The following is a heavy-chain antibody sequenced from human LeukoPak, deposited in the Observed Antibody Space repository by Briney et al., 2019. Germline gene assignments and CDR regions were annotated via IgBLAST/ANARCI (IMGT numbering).Heavy chain of an antibody. CDR2: IIPIFGTA. J-gene: IGHJ6*03. CDR3: ARGTLPPWLPPPPYYYMDV. CDR1: GGTFSSYA. D-gene: IGHD6-19*01. Sequence: AASVKVSCKASGGTFSSYAISWVRQAPGQGLEWMGGIIPIFGTANYAQKFQGRVTITADESTSTAYMELSSLRSEDTAVYYCARGTLPPWLPPPPYYYMDVWGKGTTVTVSS. V-gene: IGHV1-69*13.